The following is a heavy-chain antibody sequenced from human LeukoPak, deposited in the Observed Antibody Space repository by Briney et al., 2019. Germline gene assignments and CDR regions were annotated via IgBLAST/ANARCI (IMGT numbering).Heavy chain of an antibody. Sequence: VKPSETLSLTCTVSGGSISGYYWSWLRQPAGKGLEWIGRIYTSGNTNYNPSLKSRATMSVDTSKNQFSLKVSSVTAADTAVYYCARGPSGPSGHDFWGQGTLVTVSS. CDR1: GGSISGYY. J-gene: IGHJ4*02. CDR2: IYTSGNT. V-gene: IGHV4-4*07. CDR3: ARGPSGPSGHDF. D-gene: IGHD3-10*01.